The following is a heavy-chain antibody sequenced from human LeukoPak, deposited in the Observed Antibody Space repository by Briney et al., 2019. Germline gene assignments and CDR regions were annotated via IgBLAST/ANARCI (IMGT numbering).Heavy chain of an antibody. CDR3: ARDIAAAGFFDY. D-gene: IGHD6-13*01. Sequence: GGSLRLSCAASGFTFSSYSMNWVRQAPGKGLEWVSSISSSSSYIYYADSVKGRFTISRDNAKNSLYLQMNSLRAEDTAVYYCARDIAAAGFFDYWGQGTLVTVSS. J-gene: IGHJ4*02. CDR1: GFTFSSYS. V-gene: IGHV3-21*01. CDR2: ISSSSSYI.